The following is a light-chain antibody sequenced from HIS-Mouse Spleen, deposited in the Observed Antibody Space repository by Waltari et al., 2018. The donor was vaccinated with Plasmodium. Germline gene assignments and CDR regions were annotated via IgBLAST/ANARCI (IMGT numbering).Light chain of an antibody. J-gene: IGKJ4*01. CDR1: QDISNS. Sequence: DIQMTQSPSSLSASVGDRVTITCQASQDISNSLNWYQQKPGKAPKLLIYDSSNVQPGVQSRFSGSGSGTDFTFTISSLQPEDIATYYCQQYDNLPLTFGGGTKVEIK. V-gene: IGKV1-33*01. CDR3: QQYDNLPLT. CDR2: DSS.